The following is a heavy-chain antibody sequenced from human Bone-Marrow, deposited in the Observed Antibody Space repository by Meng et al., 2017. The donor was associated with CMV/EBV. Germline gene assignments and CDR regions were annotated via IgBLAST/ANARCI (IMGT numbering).Heavy chain of an antibody. CDR1: GYSFSTYC. Sequence: GSLRLSCQGSGYSFSTYCIGWVRQMPGKGLEWMGIIYPGDSDTRYSPSFQGQVTISADRSISTAYLQWSSLKASDTAIYYCARRDIKSSKPCYFEFWGQGTLVTVSS. J-gene: IGHJ4*02. CDR3: ARRDIKSSKPCYFEF. CDR2: IYPGDSDT. D-gene: IGHD2-15*01. V-gene: IGHV5-51*01.